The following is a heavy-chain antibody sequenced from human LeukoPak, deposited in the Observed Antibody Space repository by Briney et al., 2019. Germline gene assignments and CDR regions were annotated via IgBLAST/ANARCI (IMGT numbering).Heavy chain of an antibody. CDR1: GFSFSSYE. D-gene: IGHD6-19*01. CDR3: AQGAGARGRFNWFDP. Sequence: GGSLRLSCVVSGFSFSSYEMNWVRQAPGKGLEWVSYITGNSDTRYYADSVKGRFTISRDNAKNSLYVQMNSLRPEDTAIYYCAQGAGARGRFNWFDPWGQGTLVTVSS. V-gene: IGHV3-48*03. J-gene: IGHJ5*02. CDR2: ITGNSDTR.